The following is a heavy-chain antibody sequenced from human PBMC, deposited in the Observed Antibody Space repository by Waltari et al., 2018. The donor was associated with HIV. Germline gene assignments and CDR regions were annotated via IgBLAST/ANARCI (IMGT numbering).Heavy chain of an antibody. V-gene: IGHV1-2*02. Sequence: QVQLVQSGAEVKKPGASVKLSCKASGYTFTDYYVHWVRQAPGQGLEGMGWLDPKTGGPNYARKFQARVTMTRDTSISTAYMELDRLTSDDTAVYYCARDMSSGWYYLRFWGQGTLLTVSS. J-gene: IGHJ4*02. CDR3: ARDMSSGWYYLRF. CDR1: GYTFTDYY. D-gene: IGHD6-19*01. CDR2: LDPKTGGP.